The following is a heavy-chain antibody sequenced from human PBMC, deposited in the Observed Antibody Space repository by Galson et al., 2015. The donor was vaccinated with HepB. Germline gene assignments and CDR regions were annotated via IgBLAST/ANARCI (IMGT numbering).Heavy chain of an antibody. Sequence: SLRLSCAASGFTFSTYWMSWVRQAPGKGLEWVATMNQDGSEKYYVESLKGRFTISRDNAKNSLYLQMNYLRAEDTAVYYCARVQGGWYSYWGQGTLVTVSS. D-gene: IGHD6-19*01. CDR3: ARVQGGWYSY. V-gene: IGHV3-7*03. J-gene: IGHJ4*02. CDR1: GFTFSTYW. CDR2: MNQDGSEK.